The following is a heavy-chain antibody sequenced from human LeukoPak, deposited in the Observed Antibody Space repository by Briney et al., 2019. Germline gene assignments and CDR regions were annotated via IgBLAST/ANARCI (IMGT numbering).Heavy chain of an antibody. CDR1: EFSFSSYW. J-gene: IGHJ4*02. Sequence: GGSLRLSCEGSEFSFSSYWMSWVRQAPGKGLEWVAKIKQDGSEKYYVDSVRGRFTISRDNAKNSLFLQMNSLRAEDTAVYYCARVRDYGDCAPHFDYWGQGTLVSVSS. CDR2: IKQDGSEK. V-gene: IGHV3-7*01. CDR3: ARVRDYGDCAPHFDY. D-gene: IGHD4-17*01.